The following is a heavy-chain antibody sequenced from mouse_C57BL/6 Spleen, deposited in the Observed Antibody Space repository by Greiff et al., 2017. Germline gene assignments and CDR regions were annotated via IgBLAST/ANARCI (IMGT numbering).Heavy chain of an antibody. Sequence: QVQLQQPGAELVMPGASVKLSCKASGYTFTSYWMHWVKQRPGQGLEWIGEIDPSDSYTNYNQKFKGKSTLTVDKSSSTAYMQLSSLTSEDSAVYYCARGTTVVAGYWGQGTTLTVSS. D-gene: IGHD1-1*01. CDR2: IDPSDSYT. CDR1: GYTFTSYW. J-gene: IGHJ2*01. CDR3: ARGTTVVAGY. V-gene: IGHV1-69*01.